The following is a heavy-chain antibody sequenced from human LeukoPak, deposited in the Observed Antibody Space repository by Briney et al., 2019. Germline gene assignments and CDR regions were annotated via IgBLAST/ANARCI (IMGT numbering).Heavy chain of an antibody. J-gene: IGHJ4*02. D-gene: IGHD1-26*01. CDR3: ARTIGISGSYFLDY. V-gene: IGHV4-4*02. CDR2: IYHSGST. CDR1: GDSLSSSNW. Sequence: SETLSLTCAVSGDSLSSSNWWSWVRPSPGKGLEWIGEIYHSGSTNYNPSLKSRVTMSVDKSKNQFSLRLTSVTAADTAVYYCARTIGISGSYFLDYWGQGTLVTVSS.